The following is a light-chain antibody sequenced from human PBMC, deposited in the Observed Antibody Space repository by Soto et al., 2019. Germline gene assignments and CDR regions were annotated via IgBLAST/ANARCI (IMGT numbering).Light chain of an antibody. CDR3: QQYNNWPTWT. CDR2: GAS. V-gene: IGKV3-15*01. J-gene: IGKJ1*01. Sequence: IVITQSPATLSVSPGERATLSCRASQSVSSNLAWYQQKPGQAPRLLIYGASTRANGIPARFSGSGSGTELTLTISSLQSEDFAVYYCQQYNNWPTWTFGQGTKVDIK. CDR1: QSVSSN.